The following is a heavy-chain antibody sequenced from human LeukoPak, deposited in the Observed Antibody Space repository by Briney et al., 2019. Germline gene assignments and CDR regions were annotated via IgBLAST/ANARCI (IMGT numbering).Heavy chain of an antibody. CDR1: GGSISSYY. CDR3: ARDAPSPQYWRYYYYGMDV. CDR2: IYYSGST. J-gene: IGHJ6*02. V-gene: IGHV4-59*12. Sequence: SETLSLTCTVSGGSISSYYWSWIRQPPGKGLEWIGYIYYSGSTNYNPSLKSRVTMSVDTSKNQFSLKLSSVTAADTAVYYCARDAPSPQYWRYYYYGMDVWGQGTTVTVSS. D-gene: IGHD2/OR15-2a*01.